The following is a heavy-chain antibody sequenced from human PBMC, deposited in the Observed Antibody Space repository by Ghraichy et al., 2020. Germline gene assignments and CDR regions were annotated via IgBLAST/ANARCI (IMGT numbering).Heavy chain of an antibody. D-gene: IGHD2-2*02. V-gene: IGHV4-34*01. Sequence: SETLSLTCAVYGGSFSGYYWSWIRQPPGKGLEWIGKINHSGSTNYNPSLKSRVTISVDMSKNQFSLKLSSVTAADTAVYYCARGGYCSSTSCYTFPYFDYWGQGTLVTVSS. CDR1: GGSFSGYY. J-gene: IGHJ4*02. CDR3: ARGGYCSSTSCYTFPYFDY. CDR2: INHSGST.